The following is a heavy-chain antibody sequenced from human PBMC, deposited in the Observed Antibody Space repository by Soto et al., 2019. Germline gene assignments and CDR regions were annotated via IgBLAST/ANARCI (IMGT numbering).Heavy chain of an antibody. D-gene: IGHD3-10*01. CDR3: AREGVQHGSGPYYYYGMDV. CDR1: GFTFSSYS. V-gene: IGHV3-21*01. Sequence: EVQLVESGGGLVKPGGSLRLSCAASGFTFSSYSMNWVRQAPGKGLEWVSSISSSSSYIYYADSVKGRFTISRDNSXTXLXLQMNSLRAEDTAVYYCAREGVQHGSGPYYYYGMDVWGQGTTVTVSS. CDR2: ISSSSSYI. J-gene: IGHJ6*02.